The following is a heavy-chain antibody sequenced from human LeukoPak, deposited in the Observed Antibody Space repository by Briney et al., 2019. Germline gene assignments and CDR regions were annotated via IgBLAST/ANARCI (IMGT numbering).Heavy chain of an antibody. CDR2: ISSSSSHI. CDR1: GFTFSSYA. J-gene: IGHJ4*02. D-gene: IGHD2-2*01. V-gene: IGHV3-21*01. CDR3: ARNLPAADY. Sequence: GGSLRLSCAASGFTFSSYAMSWVRQAPGKGLEWVSSISSSSSHIYYADSVKGRFTISRDNAKNSLYLQMNSLRAEDTAVYYCARNLPAADYWGQGTLVTVSS.